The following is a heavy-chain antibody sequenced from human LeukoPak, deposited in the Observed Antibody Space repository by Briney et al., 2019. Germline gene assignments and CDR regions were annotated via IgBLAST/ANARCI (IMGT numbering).Heavy chain of an antibody. D-gene: IGHD4-17*01. J-gene: IGHJ3*02. CDR2: ISGSATTI. V-gene: IGHV3-48*03. CDR1: GFTFSYYE. CDR3: ARGDYGDYAHAFDI. Sequence: GGSLRLSCAASGFTFSYYEMNWVRQAPGKGLEWVSYISGSATTIYYADSVKGRFTISRGNAKNSLYLQMNSLRAEDTAVYYCARGDYGDYAHAFDIWGQGTMVTVSS.